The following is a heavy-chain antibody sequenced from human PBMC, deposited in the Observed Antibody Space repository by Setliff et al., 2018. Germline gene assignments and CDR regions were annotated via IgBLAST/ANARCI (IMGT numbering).Heavy chain of an antibody. CDR2: IYYSGST. CDR3: ARAEYYYGSGSFHPYYMDV. D-gene: IGHD3-10*01. V-gene: IGHV4-39*07. Sequence: SETLSLTCTVSGGSISSSSYYWGWIRQPPGKGLEWIGSIYYSGSTYYNPSLKSRVTISVDTSKNQFSLKLSSVTAADTAVYYCARAEYYYGSGSFHPYYMDVGGQGTTVTVSS. CDR1: GGSISSSSYY. J-gene: IGHJ6*03.